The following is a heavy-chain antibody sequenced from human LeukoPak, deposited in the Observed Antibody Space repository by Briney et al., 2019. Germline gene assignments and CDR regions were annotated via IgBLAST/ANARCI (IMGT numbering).Heavy chain of an antibody. V-gene: IGHV3-23*01. D-gene: IGHD1-26*01. CDR3: AKAGWYSAKTYATYDDAYDI. CDR1: GFTFNNYA. Sequence: QPGGSLRLSCAASGFTFNNYAMSWVRQAPGKGLEWVSSISAGGGVTYYADSVKGRFTISRDNSKKTVFLQMNSLGADDTAVYYCAKAGWYSAKTYATYDDAYDIWGRGTMVTVSS. CDR2: ISAGGGVT. J-gene: IGHJ3*02.